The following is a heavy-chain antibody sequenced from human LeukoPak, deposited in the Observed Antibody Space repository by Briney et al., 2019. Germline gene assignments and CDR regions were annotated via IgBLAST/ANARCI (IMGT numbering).Heavy chain of an antibody. V-gene: IGHV4-39*01. CDR1: GGVTDS. CDR3: ARHVRKRGIAVAGTPGWFDP. CDR2: IHQTGPT. J-gene: IGHJ5*02. D-gene: IGHD6-19*01. Sequence: SETLSLTCTVSGGVTDSWGWIRQPPGKGLEWIGTIHQTGPTYYNPSLKSRVTISVDTSKNQFSLKLSSVTAADTAVYYCARHVRKRGIAVAGTPGWFDPWGQGTLVTVSS.